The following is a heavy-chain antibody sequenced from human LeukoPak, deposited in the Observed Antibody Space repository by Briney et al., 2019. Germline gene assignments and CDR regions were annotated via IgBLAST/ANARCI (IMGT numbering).Heavy chain of an antibody. V-gene: IGHV3-7*01. CDR1: GFTFSNYW. CDR2: IKEDGSAK. J-gene: IGHJ3*02. CDR3: VPAFDI. Sequence: GGSLRLSCAASGFTFSNYWMSWVRQAPGKGLEWVANIKEDGSAKYYVDSVKGRFTISRDNAKNSLYLQMNSLRAEDTAVYYCVPAFDIWGRGTMVTVSS.